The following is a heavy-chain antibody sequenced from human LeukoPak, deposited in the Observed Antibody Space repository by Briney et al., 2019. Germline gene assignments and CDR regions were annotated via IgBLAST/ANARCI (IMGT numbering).Heavy chain of an antibody. CDR2: ISTTVGTT. CDR1: GFIFSNYA. V-gene: IGHV3-23*01. Sequence: PGDSLRLSCAASGFIFSNYAMSWVRQAPGKGLEWVSTISTTVGTTYYADSVKGRFTISRDTTKTTLYLQMNSLRIDDTAVYFCASRGTVWGQGTLVTVSS. CDR3: ASRGTV. J-gene: IGHJ4*02. D-gene: IGHD3-16*01.